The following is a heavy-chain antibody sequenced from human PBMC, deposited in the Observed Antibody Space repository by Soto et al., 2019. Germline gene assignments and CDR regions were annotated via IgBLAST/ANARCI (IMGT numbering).Heavy chain of an antibody. CDR2: IYHSGST. J-gene: IGHJ4*02. Sequence: SETLSLTCAVSSGSISSSNWWSWVRQPPGKGLEWIGEIYHSGSTNYNPSLKSRVTIPVDKSKNQFSLKLSSVTAADTAVYYCARKHSSGWYYFDYWGQGTLVTVSS. V-gene: IGHV4-4*02. CDR3: ARKHSSGWYYFDY. CDR1: SGSISSSNW. D-gene: IGHD6-19*01.